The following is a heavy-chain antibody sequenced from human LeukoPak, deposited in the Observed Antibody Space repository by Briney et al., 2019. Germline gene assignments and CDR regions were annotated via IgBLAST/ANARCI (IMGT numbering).Heavy chain of an antibody. D-gene: IGHD3-9*01. V-gene: IGHV4-4*02. J-gene: IGHJ4*02. CDR1: GGSISSSNW. CDR3: ASGLRYFDLYY. Sequence: SETLSLTCAVSGGSISSSNWWSWVRQPPGKGLEWIGEIYHSGTTNYNPSLKSRVTISVDTSKNQFSLKLSSVTAADTAVYYCASGLRYFDLYYWGQGTLVTVSS. CDR2: IYHSGTT.